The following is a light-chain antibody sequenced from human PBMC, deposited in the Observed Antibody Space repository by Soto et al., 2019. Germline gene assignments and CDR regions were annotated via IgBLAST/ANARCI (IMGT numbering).Light chain of an antibody. J-gene: IGLJ1*01. V-gene: IGLV1-44*01. CDR3: AAWDASLGGFYV. CDR1: RSSVGSNT. Sequence: QAVVTQPPSESGTPGQRVTISCSGSRSSVGSNTVNWYQHLPGTAPKLLIYSNNHRPSGVPDRFSASKAGASASLAISGLQSEDEGDYYCAAWDASLGGFYVFGSGSKVTVL. CDR2: SNN.